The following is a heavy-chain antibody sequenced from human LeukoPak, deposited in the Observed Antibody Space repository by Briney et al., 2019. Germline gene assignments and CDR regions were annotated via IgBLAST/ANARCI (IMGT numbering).Heavy chain of an antibody. D-gene: IGHD4-17*01. V-gene: IGHV3-23*01. J-gene: IGHJ4*02. Sequence: PGGSLRLSCVASGITFSDYVMSWVRQAPGKGLDWVSSISGSGGATYYTDSVKGRFTISRDNSKNTLYLQMNSLSAEDTAVYYCARRDSGDGDYVWGQGALVTVSS. CDR2: ISGSGGAT. CDR3: ARRDSGDGDYV. CDR1: GITFSDYV.